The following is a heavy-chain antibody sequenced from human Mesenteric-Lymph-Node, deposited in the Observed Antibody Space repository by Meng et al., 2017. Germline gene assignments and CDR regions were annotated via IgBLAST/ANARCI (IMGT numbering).Heavy chain of an antibody. D-gene: IGHD6-19*01. CDR1: GGSISSGDYY. CDR2: IYYSGST. V-gene: IGHV4-30-4*01. CDR3: ARVSSGWDYFDY. Sequence: QVERQESGPGLVKPSQTLSLTCTVSGGSISSGDYYWSWIRQPPGKGLEWIGYIYYSGSTFYNPSLKRRVIISIDTSKNQFSLNLRSVTAADTAVYYCARVSSGWDYFDYWGQGTLVTVFS. J-gene: IGHJ4*02.